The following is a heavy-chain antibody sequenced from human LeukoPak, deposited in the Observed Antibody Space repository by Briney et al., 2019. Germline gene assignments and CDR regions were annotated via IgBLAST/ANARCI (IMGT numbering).Heavy chain of an antibody. CDR3: AKVWSKYYDAGDIDC. Sequence: PSETLSLTCTVSGGSMSSYYWSWFRQPAGKGLEWIGRIFTSGSTNYNPSLKSRITVSVDSSKNQFSLKLSSVTAADTAVYYCAKVWSKYYDAGDIDCWGQGTLVTVSS. J-gene: IGHJ4*02. D-gene: IGHD3-22*01. CDR2: IFTSGST. V-gene: IGHV4-4*07. CDR1: GGSMSSYY.